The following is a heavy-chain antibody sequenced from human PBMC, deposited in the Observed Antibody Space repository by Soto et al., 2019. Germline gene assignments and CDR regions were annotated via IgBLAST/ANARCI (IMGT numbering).Heavy chain of an antibody. CDR1: GFTFSSYW. Sequence: GGSLRLSCAASGFTFSSYWMSWVRQAPGKGLEWVANIKQDGSEKYYVDSVKGRFTISRDNAKNSLYLQMNSLRAEDTAVYYCARRIVKDYYYMDVWGKGTTVTVSS. D-gene: IGHD2-15*01. J-gene: IGHJ6*03. CDR2: IKQDGSEK. CDR3: ARRIVKDYYYMDV. V-gene: IGHV3-7*01.